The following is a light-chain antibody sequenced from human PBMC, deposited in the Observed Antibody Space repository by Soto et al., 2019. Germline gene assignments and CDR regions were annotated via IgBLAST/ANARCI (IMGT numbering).Light chain of an antibody. V-gene: IGKV3-20*01. Sequence: EIVLTQSPGTLSLSRGERATLSCRASQSVSSSYLAWYQQKPGQAPSLLIYGASSRATGIPDGFSGSGSGTDFTLTISRLEPEDFAVYYCQQYGSSPRTFGQGTKLEIK. CDR1: QSVSSSY. CDR3: QQYGSSPRT. CDR2: GAS. J-gene: IGKJ2*01.